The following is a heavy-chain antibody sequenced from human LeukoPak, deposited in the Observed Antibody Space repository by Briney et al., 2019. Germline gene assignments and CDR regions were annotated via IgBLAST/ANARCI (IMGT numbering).Heavy chain of an antibody. J-gene: IGHJ4*02. Sequence: GGSLRLSCTASGFPFIEYSMNWVRQVPGKGPEWIAYIGIDSGNIKYADSVRGRFTISADKTKNSLYVQMNSLRVEDTAVYYCARDHNYAFDNWGQGTLVSVAS. CDR1: GFPFIEYS. V-gene: IGHV3-48*01. CDR3: ARDHNYAFDN. CDR2: IGIDSGNI. D-gene: IGHD1-1*01.